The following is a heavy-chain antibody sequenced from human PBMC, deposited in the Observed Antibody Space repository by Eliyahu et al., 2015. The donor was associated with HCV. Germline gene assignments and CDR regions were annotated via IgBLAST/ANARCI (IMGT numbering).Heavy chain of an antibody. CDR2: LYWDDDK. V-gene: IGHV2-5*02. J-gene: IGHJ4*02. Sequence: QITLKESGPTLVKPTQTLTLTCTFSGFSLDTRGVGVAWVRQPPGQALEWLTVLYWDDDKRYTPSLRSRLTIAKDTSKNQVVLTLANMDPVDTATYFCAYTSNSYHNALYSKLLDFWGQGTLVTVSS. CDR1: GFSLDTRGVG. D-gene: IGHD2-21*01. CDR3: AYTSNSYHNALYSKLLDF.